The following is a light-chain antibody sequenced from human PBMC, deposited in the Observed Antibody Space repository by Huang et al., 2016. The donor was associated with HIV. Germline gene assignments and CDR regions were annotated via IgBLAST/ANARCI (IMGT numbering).Light chain of an antibody. J-gene: IGKJ5*01. Sequence: DILLTQSPSSLSASVGDRFTTTCRASHNINTYFNWYQQKPGKAPNLLIHSASTLQTGVPTRFSGSGSGTDFTLTVNSLQPEDSATYYCQPGYSALITFGQGTRL. CDR2: SAS. V-gene: IGKV1-39*01. CDR3: QPGYSALIT. CDR1: HNINTY.